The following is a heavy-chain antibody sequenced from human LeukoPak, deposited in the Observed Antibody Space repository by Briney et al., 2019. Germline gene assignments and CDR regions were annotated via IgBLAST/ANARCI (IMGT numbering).Heavy chain of an antibody. D-gene: IGHD3/OR15-3a*01. CDR1: GFTFSDSW. Sequence: GGSLRLSCAASGFTFSDSWMSWVRQAPGKGLEWVANIKQDGNEKYYVDSVKGRFTISRDNAKNSLYLQMNSLRAEDTAVYYCARDTLWDWNYYYYYMDVWGKGTTVTVSS. CDR2: IKQDGNEK. J-gene: IGHJ6*03. CDR3: ARDTLWDWNYYYYYMDV. V-gene: IGHV3-7*01.